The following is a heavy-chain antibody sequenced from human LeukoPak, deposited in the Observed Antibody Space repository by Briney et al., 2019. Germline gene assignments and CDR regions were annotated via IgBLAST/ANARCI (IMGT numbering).Heavy chain of an antibody. D-gene: IGHD6-19*01. Sequence: GESLKISCKGSGYSFTSYWIGWVRQMPGKGLEWMGIIYPGGSDTRYSPSFQGQVTISADKSISTAYLQWSSLKASDTAMYYCARLALFIAVADPYMDVWGKGTTVTVSS. V-gene: IGHV5-51*01. CDR3: ARLALFIAVADPYMDV. CDR2: IYPGGSDT. CDR1: GYSFTSYW. J-gene: IGHJ6*03.